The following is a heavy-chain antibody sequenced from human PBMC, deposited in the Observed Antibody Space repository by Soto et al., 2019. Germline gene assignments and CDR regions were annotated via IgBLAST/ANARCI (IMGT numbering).Heavy chain of an antibody. Sequence: GASVKVSCKASGYTFTGYYMHWVRQAPGQGLEWMGWINPNGGGTNYAQKFQGWVTMTRDTSISTAYMELSSLRSEDTAVYYCARPEPNPAGHYYYYGMDVWGQGTTVTVSS. J-gene: IGHJ6*02. CDR3: ARPEPNPAGHYYYYGMDV. D-gene: IGHD6-19*01. CDR1: GYTFTGYY. CDR2: INPNGGGT. V-gene: IGHV1-2*04.